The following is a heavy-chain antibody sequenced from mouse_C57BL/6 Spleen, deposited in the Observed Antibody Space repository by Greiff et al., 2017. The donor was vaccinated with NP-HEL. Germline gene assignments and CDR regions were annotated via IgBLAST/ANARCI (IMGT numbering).Heavy chain of an antibody. J-gene: IGHJ1*03. CDR3: AKQFPGITTGLWYFDV. CDR2: ISSGSSTI. Sequence: EVQVVESGGGLVKPGGSLKLSCAASGFTFSDYGMHWVRQAPEKGLEWVAYISSGSSTIYYADTVKGRFTISRDNAKNTLFLQMTSLRSEDTAMYYCAKQFPGITTGLWYFDVWGTGTTVTVSS. D-gene: IGHD1-1*01. V-gene: IGHV5-17*01. CDR1: GFTFSDYG.